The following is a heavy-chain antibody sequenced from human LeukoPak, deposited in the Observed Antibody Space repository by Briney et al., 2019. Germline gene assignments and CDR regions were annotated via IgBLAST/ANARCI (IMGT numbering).Heavy chain of an antibody. CDR1: SGSISSCSYY. J-gene: IGHJ6*03. CDR2: ISTWEST. CDR3: ARLLWFGDRYMDV. D-gene: IGHD3-10*01. Sequence: SQTLSLTCTVSSGSISSCSYYCRWIRQPAGKGLEWIWRISTWESTNYNRSLKSRVTISVDTSKNQFALKLSSLTAADTAVYYCARLLWFGDRYMDVWGKGTTVTVSS. V-gene: IGHV4-61*02.